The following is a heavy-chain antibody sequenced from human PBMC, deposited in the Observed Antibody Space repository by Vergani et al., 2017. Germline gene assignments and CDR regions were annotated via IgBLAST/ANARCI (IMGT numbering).Heavy chain of an antibody. Sequence: QVQLLQSGAEVEKPGASVMVSCKASGYTFTNYDINWVRQVTGQGLEWMGWMNPDSGNSGFAQKFQGRVSITRDTSISTAYMELSNLRSEDTAVYYCAIDYDYVWGSYRYTGDAFDIWGQGTMVTVSS. CDR3: AIDYDYVWGSYRYTGDAFDI. CDR1: GYTFTNYD. D-gene: IGHD3-16*02. V-gene: IGHV1-8*03. J-gene: IGHJ3*02. CDR2: MNPDSGNS.